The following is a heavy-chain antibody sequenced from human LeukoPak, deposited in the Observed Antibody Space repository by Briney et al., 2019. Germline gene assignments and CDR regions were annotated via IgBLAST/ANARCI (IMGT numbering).Heavy chain of an antibody. CDR2: ISGSGHDV. Sequence: GGSLRLSCAASGFTFSDSYMTWVRQAPGKGVEWVAYISGSGHDVNYSDSVKGRFTISRDNAKNSLYLHMNSLRAEDTAVYYCARDFPPSHYSSGWYWSRTGRRRDYYFDYWGQGTLVTVSS. J-gene: IGHJ4*02. CDR3: ARDFPPSHYSSGWYWSRTGRRRDYYFDY. D-gene: IGHD6-19*01. V-gene: IGHV3-11*04. CDR1: GFTFSDSY.